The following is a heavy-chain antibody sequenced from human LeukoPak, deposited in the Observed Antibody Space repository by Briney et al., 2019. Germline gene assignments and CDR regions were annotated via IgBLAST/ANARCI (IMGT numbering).Heavy chain of an antibody. Sequence: PGGSLRLSCAASGFTFSNYWMSWVRQAPGQGLEWVANIKEDGSEKYYVDSVKGRFTISRDNAKNSLYLQMNSLRAEDTAVYYCARTIRGYWGQGTLVTVSS. D-gene: IGHD3-10*01. J-gene: IGHJ4*02. CDR3: ARTIRGY. V-gene: IGHV3-7*01. CDR2: IKEDGSEK. CDR1: GFTFSNYW.